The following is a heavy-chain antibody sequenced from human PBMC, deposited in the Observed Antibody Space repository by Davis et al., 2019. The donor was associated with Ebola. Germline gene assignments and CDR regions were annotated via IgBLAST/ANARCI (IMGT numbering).Heavy chain of an antibody. V-gene: IGHV3-53*01. CDR2: IYSGGST. CDR1: GFTVSSNY. J-gene: IGHJ6*03. D-gene: IGHD2-2*01. Sequence: PGGSLRLSCAASGFTVSSNYMSWVRQAPGKGLEWVSVIYSGGSTYYADSVKGRFTISRDNSKNTLYLQMNSLRAEDTAVYYCARDIVVVPATSWYYMDVWGKGTTVTVSS. CDR3: ARDIVVVPATSWYYMDV.